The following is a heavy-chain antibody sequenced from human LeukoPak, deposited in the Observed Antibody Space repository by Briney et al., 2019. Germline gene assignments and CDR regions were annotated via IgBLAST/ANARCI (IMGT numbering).Heavy chain of an antibody. D-gene: IGHD3-22*01. CDR1: GFTFSSYA. J-gene: IGHJ4*02. V-gene: IGHV3-23*01. Sequence: PGGSLRLSCAASGFTFSSYAMSWVRLAPGKGLEWVSAISGSGGSTYYADSVKGRFTISRDNSKNTLYLQMNSLRAEDTAVYYCAKDQPTTSGYKYGYFDYWGQGTLVTVSS. CDR3: AKDQPTTSGYKYGYFDY. CDR2: ISGSGGST.